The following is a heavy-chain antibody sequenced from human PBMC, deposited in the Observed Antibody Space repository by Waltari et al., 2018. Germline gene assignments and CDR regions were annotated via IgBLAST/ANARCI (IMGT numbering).Heavy chain of an antibody. D-gene: IGHD6-19*01. CDR1: GGSLSGYY. Sequence: QVRLQQWGAGLLKPSETLSLTCVVSGGSLSGYYWSWIRQPPGKGLAWIGAVNDGGTTNYNPSLKSRITVSIDTSNSQFSLNLNSVTAADTAVYYCAKQVAGSGWYLGWGQGTLVSVSS. V-gene: IGHV4-34*01. CDR3: AKQVAGSGWYLG. J-gene: IGHJ4*02. CDR2: VNDGGTT.